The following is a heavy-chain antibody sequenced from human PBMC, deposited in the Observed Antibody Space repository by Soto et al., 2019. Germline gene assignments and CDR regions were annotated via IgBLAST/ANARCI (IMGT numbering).Heavy chain of an antibody. V-gene: IGHV4-34*01. J-gene: IGHJ5*02. CDR2: INHSGST. CDR3: ARERLHHWFDP. CDR1: GGSFSGYY. Sequence: PSETLSLTCAVYGGSFSGYYWSWIRQPPGKGLEWIGEINHSGSTNYNPSLKSRVTISVDTSKNQFSLKLSSVTAADTAVYYCARERLHHWFDPWGQGTLVTVSS. D-gene: IGHD6-25*01.